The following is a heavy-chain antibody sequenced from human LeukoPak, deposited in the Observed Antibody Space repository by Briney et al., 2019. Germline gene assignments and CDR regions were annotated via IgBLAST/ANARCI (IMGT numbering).Heavy chain of an antibody. CDR3: ARGVELTAPGSPTFDY. J-gene: IGHJ4*02. Sequence: GGSLRLSCAASGFTFSSYRMNWVRQAPGKGLEWVSSISSSSSYIYYADSVKGRFTISRDNAKNSLYLQMNSLRAEDTAVYYCARGVELTAPGSPTFDYWGQGTLVTVSS. CDR2: ISSSSSYI. D-gene: IGHD1-1*01. CDR1: GFTFSSYR. V-gene: IGHV3-21*01.